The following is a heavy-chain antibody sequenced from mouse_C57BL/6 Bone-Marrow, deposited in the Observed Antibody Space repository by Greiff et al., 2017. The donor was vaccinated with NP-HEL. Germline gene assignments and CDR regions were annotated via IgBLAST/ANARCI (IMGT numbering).Heavy chain of an antibody. D-gene: IGHD1-1*01. CDR3: AIITRRFAY. J-gene: IGHJ3*01. V-gene: IGHV1-26*01. CDR1: GYTFTDYY. CDR2: INPNNGGT. Sequence: EVQLQQSGPELVKPGASVKISCKASGYTFTDYYMNWVKQSHGKSLEWIGDINPNNGGTSYNQKFKGKATLTVDKSSSTAYMELRSLTSEDSAVYYCAIITRRFAYWGQGTLVTVSA.